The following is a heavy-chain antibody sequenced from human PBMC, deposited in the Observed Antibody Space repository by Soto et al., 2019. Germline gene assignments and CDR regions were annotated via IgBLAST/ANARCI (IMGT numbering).Heavy chain of an antibody. J-gene: IGHJ6*02. Sequence: RGESLKISCKGSGYSFTSSWIGWVRQMPGKGLEWMGIIYPGDSDTRYSPSFQGQATISADKSISTAYLQWSSLKASDTAMYYCAGQGCSGGSCYPIGYYSYGMDVWGQGTTVTVSS. V-gene: IGHV5-51*01. CDR2: IYPGDSDT. D-gene: IGHD2-15*01. CDR3: AGQGCSGGSCYPIGYYSYGMDV. CDR1: GYSFTSSW.